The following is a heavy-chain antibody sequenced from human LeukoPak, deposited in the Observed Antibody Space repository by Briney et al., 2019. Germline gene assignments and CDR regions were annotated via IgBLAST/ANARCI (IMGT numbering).Heavy chain of an antibody. Sequence: PGGSLRLSCAASGFTFSRYAMTWVRHAPGKGLEWVSTVNNFGDTTHYADSVKGRFTISRDNSGSTLYLQMNSLRADETAEYFCASQQTPRFFWGQGALVTVSS. J-gene: IGHJ4*02. D-gene: IGHD4-23*01. CDR3: ASQQTPRFF. V-gene: IGHV3-23*01. CDR1: GFTFSRYA. CDR2: VNNFGDTT.